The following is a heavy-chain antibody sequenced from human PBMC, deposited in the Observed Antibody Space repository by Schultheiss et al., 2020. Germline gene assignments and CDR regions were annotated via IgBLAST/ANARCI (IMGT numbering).Heavy chain of an antibody. Sequence: GGSLRLSCAASGFTFSSYSMNWVRQAPGKGLEWVSSIPGTTSYTYYADSVKGRFTISRDNSKNTLYLQMNSLRAEDTAVYYCARGRGPTYFDYWGQGTLVTVSS. CDR3: ARGRGPTYFDY. D-gene: IGHD3-16*01. CDR1: GFTFSSYS. J-gene: IGHJ4*02. V-gene: IGHV3-21*01. CDR2: IPGTTSYT.